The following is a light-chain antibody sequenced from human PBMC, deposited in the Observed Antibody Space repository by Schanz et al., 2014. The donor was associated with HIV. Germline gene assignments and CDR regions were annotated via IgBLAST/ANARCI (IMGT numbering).Light chain of an antibody. CDR3: QSYDSSLSAVV. Sequence: QSALTQPPSVSGAPGQRVAISCSGSRSNIGAGYDVHWYQKFPGTAPRLLISTNTDRPSGVPDRFSGSKSGTSGSLAITGLQAEDEADYYCQSYDSSLSAVVFGGGTKLTVL. CDR2: TNT. J-gene: IGLJ2*01. CDR1: RSNIGAGYD. V-gene: IGLV1-40*01.